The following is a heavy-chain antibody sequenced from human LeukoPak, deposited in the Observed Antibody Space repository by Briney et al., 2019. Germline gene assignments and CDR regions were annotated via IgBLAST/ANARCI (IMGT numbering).Heavy chain of an antibody. J-gene: IGHJ4*02. CDR1: GFTFSSYA. V-gene: IGHV3-23*01. CDR3: AKDDSPYYYGSPFDY. Sequence: GGSLRLSCAASGFTFSSYAMSWVRQAPGKGLEWVSAISGSGGSTYYADSVKGRFTISRDNSKNTLYLQMNSLRAEDTAVYYCAKDDSPYYYGSPFDYWGQGTLVTVSS. D-gene: IGHD3-10*01. CDR2: ISGSGGST.